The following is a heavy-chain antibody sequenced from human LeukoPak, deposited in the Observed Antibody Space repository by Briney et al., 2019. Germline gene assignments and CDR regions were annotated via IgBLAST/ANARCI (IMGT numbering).Heavy chain of an antibody. V-gene: IGHV4-4*07. CDR2: ISGSGTI. CDR3: ARDSGTTGEVKFDP. D-gene: IGHD3-10*01. J-gene: IGHJ5*02. CDR1: GGSINGY. Sequence: KPSETLSLTCTVSGGSINGYWSWIRQPAGKGLEWIGRISGSGTITYNPALQSRLSISIDTSKNQFSLKLMSVTAADTAVYYCARDSGTTGEVKFDPWGQGTLVTVSS.